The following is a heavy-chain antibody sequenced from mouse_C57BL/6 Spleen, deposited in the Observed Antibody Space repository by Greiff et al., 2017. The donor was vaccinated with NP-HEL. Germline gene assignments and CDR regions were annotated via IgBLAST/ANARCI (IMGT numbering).Heavy chain of an antibody. CDR1: GFTFSSYG. V-gene: IGHV5-6*01. CDR2: ISSGGSYT. J-gene: IGHJ1*03. D-gene: IGHD2-1*01. Sequence: EVKLQESGGDLVKPGGSLKLSCAASGFTFSSYGMSWVRQTPDKRLEWVATISSGGSYTYYPDSVKGRFTISRDNAKNTLYLQMSSLKSEDTAMYYCARDYGNSFDVWGTGTTVTVSS. CDR3: ARDYGNSFDV.